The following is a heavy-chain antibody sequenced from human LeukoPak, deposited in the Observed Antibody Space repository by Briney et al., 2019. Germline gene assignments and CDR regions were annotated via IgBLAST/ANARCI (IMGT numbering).Heavy chain of an antibody. D-gene: IGHD3-10*01. CDR3: ANGDKKRITMVRGVMQPFDY. CDR1: GFSFTSYT. Sequence: RESLGLSCAASGFSFTSYTMTWVRQAPGKGLEWVSAISGSGGSTYYADSVKGRFTISRDNSKNTLHLQMNSLRAEDTAVYYCANGDKKRITMVRGVMQPFDYWGQGTLVTVSS. V-gene: IGHV3-23*01. CDR2: ISGSGGST. J-gene: IGHJ4*02.